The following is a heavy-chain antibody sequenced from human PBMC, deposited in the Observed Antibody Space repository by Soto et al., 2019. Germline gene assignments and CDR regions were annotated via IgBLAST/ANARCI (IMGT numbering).Heavy chain of an antibody. J-gene: IGHJ6*02. CDR1: GGTFSSYA. D-gene: IGHD2-2*01. CDR3: ARSVVPAAISYYYYGMDV. CDR2: IIPIFGTA. V-gene: IGHV1-69*13. Sequence: ASVKVSCKASGGTFSSYAISWVRQAPGQGLEWMGGIIPIFGTANYAQKFQGRVTITADESTSTAYMELSSLRSEDTAVYYCARSVVPAAISYYYYGMDVWGQGTTVTVS.